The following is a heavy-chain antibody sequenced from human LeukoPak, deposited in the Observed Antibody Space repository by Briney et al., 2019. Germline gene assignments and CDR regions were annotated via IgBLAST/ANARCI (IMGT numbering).Heavy chain of an antibody. CDR2: IIPIFGTA. Sequence: SVTVSCKASGYTFTGYYMHWVRQAPGQGLEWMGGIIPIFGTANYAQKFQGRVTITADESTSTAYMELSSLRSEDTAVYYCARGRDSSSWRDFDYWGQGTLVTVSS. D-gene: IGHD6-13*01. J-gene: IGHJ4*02. CDR3: ARGRDSSSWRDFDY. CDR1: GYTFTGYY. V-gene: IGHV1-69*13.